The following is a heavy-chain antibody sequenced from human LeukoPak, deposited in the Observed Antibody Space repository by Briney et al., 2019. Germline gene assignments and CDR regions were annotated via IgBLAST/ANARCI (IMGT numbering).Heavy chain of an antibody. CDR1: GFTFSSYW. Sequence: GGSLRLSCAASGFTFSSYWMNWVRQAPEKGLEWVANIKRDGNEKNYVDSVKGRFSIPRDNAKNSLYLQMDSLRAEDTAVYYCAKEGAYPIITYDSWGQGALVTVSS. J-gene: IGHJ5*01. V-gene: IGHV3-7*01. CDR3: AKEGAYPIITYDS. CDR2: IKRDGNEK. D-gene: IGHD3-10*01.